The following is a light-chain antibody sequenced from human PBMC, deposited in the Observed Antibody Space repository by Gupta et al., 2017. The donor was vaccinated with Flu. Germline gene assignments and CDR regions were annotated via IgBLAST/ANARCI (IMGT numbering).Light chain of an antibody. J-gene: IGKJ1*01. CDR2: GAS. CDR1: QSVSSTY. Sequence: ERATLSCRASQSVSSTYLAWYQQKTGQAPRPLIYGASNRASGTPDRFSGSGSGTDFTLTISGLEPEDLAVYYCQQYGSTPRTFGQGTKVEIK. V-gene: IGKV3-20*01. CDR3: QQYGSTPRT.